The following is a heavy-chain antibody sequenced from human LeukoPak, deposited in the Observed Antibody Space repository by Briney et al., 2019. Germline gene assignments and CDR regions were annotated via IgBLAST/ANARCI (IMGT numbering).Heavy chain of an antibody. J-gene: IGHJ5*02. D-gene: IGHD6-13*01. CDR3: ARGVAAAGVSGDWFDP. Sequence: SQTLSLTCTVSGGSISSGGYYWNWIRQPLGKGLEWIGYIYHSGSTYYNPSLKSRVTISVDRSKNQFSLKLSSVTAADTAVYYCARGVAAAGVSGDWFDPWGQGTLVTVSS. CDR1: GGSISSGGYY. CDR2: IYHSGST. V-gene: IGHV4-30-2*01.